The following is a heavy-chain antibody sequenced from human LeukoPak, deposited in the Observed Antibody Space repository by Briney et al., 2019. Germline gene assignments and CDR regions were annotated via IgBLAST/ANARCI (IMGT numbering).Heavy chain of an antibody. CDR3: GKLPYYDILSGGEIDY. J-gene: IGHJ4*02. Sequence: PGGSLRLSCAASGFAFRSYAMSWVRQAPGKGLEWVSAIRGSGGSTYYADSVKGRFTISRDNSRDTLYLQMSSLRAEDTAVYYCGKLPYYDILSGGEIDYWGQGTLVTVSS. CDR1: GFAFRSYA. D-gene: IGHD3-9*01. CDR2: IRGSGGST. V-gene: IGHV3-23*01.